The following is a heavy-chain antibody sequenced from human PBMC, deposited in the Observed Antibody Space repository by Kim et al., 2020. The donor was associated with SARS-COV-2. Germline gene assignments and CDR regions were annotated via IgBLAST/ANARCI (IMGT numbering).Heavy chain of an antibody. CDR1: GGSIGGSTYY. V-gene: IGHV4-39*01. D-gene: IGHD4-17*01. CDR2: IYYSGST. J-gene: IGHJ4*02. Sequence: SETLSLTCTVSGGSIGGSTYYWGWLRQPPGQGLEWIGSIYYSGSTYYNPSLNSRVTISVDTSKNQFSQKLSSVTAAETGVYYCARSPRDYGVLNWGRGTLVTVSS. CDR3: ARSPRDYGVLN.